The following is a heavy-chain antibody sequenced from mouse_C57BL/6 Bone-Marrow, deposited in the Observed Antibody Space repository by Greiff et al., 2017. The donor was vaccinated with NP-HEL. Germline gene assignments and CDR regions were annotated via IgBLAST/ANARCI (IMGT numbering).Heavy chain of an antibody. D-gene: IGHD1-1*01. Sequence: QVHVKQSGPGLVQPSQSLSITCTVSGFSLTSYGVPWVRQSPGTGLEWLGVMWSGGSTAYNAAFISRLSISKDNSKSQVFFKMNSLQADDTAIYYCARESSYYWYFDVWGTGTTVTVSS. V-gene: IGHV2-2*01. CDR3: ARESSYYWYFDV. CDR2: MWSGGST. CDR1: GFSLTSYG. J-gene: IGHJ1*03.